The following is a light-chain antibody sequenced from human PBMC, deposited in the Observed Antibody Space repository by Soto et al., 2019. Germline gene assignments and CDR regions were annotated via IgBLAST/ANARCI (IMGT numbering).Light chain of an antibody. V-gene: IGLV2-8*01. J-gene: IGLJ2*01. CDR1: SSDVGAYNY. CDR3: SSYAGSNTVL. Sequence: QSALTQPPSASGSPGQSVTISCTGTSSDVGAYNYVSWYQQHPGRAPKLFIYEVSERPSGVPDRFSGSKSANTASLTVSGLQAEDEADYYCSSYAGSNTVLFGGGTQLTVL. CDR2: EVS.